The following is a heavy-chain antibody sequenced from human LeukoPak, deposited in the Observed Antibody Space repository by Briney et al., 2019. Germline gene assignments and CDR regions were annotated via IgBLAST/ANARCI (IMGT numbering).Heavy chain of an antibody. CDR3: ARGATIDTLGYDYHGMDV. CDR2: TFYRSKWYN. Sequence: PSQTLSLTCAISGDGVSSKNAAWNWIRQSPSRGLEWLGRTFYRSKWYNDYGVSVKSRIMFNQDTSENQISLQLNSVTPEDTAVYYCARGATIDTLGYDYHGMDVWGQGTTVTVSS. D-gene: IGHD4/OR15-4a*01. V-gene: IGHV6-1*01. J-gene: IGHJ6*01. CDR1: GDGVSSKNAA.